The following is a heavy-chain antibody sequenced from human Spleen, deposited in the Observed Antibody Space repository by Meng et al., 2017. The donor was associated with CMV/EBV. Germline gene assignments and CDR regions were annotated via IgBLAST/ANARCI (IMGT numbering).Heavy chain of an antibody. CDR2: INPSGGST. J-gene: IGHJ5*02. CDR3: ARGKGGTAAIRPWFDP. V-gene: IGHV1-46*01. D-gene: IGHD2-2*01. CDR1: GYTFTRYY. Sequence: SGYTFTRYYIHWVRQAPGQGLEWMGIINPSGGSTSYAQKFQGRVTMTRDTSTSTVYMELSSLRSEDTAVYYCARGKGGTAAIRPWFDPWGRGTLVTVSS.